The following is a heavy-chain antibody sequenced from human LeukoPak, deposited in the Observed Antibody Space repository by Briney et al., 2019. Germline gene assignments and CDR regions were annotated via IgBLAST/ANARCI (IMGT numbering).Heavy chain of an antibody. J-gene: IGHJ4*02. V-gene: IGHV4-39*01. CDR3: ARHLAQRDGTKRGFDY. Sequence: SETLFLTCTVSGDPLSGRPYAWGWFSKPPGKGLNHIGSVSYSASTYYSASRQSRVTISVGASNNQFSRKLGSVTAADTAVYYCARHLAQRDGTKRGFDYWGQGTLVTVSS. D-gene: IGHD5-24*01. CDR2: VSYSAST. CDR1: GDPLSGRPYA.